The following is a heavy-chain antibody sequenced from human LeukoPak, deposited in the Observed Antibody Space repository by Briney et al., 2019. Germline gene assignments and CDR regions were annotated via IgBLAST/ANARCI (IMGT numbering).Heavy chain of an antibody. CDR3: ARFYTGYAVDH. V-gene: IGHV4-59*01. D-gene: IGHD3-9*01. J-gene: IGHJ4*02. Sequence: SETLSLTCTVSGVSITNYYWSWIRQPPGRGLEWIGYIYNSGSTNYNPALNPSLKSRVTISVDTSKNQFFLRLSSVSAADTAVYHCARFYTGYAVDHWGQGTLATVSS. CDR2: IYNSGST. CDR1: GVSITNYY.